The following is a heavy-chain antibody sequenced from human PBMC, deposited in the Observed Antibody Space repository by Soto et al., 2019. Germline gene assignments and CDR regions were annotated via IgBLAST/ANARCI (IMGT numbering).Heavy chain of an antibody. D-gene: IGHD6-6*01. J-gene: IGHJ4*02. CDR3: AMDSSSSRNRSDY. V-gene: IGHV1-69*02. CDR1: GGTFSSYT. CDR2: IIPILGIA. Sequence: GASVKVSCKASGGTFSSYTISWVRQAPGQGLEWMGRIIPILGIANYAQKFQGRVTITADKSTSTAYMELSSLRSEDTAVYYCAMDSSSSRNRSDYWGQGTLVTVSS.